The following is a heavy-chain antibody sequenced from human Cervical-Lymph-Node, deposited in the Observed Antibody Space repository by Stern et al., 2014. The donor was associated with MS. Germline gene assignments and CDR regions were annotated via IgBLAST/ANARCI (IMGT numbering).Heavy chain of an antibody. Sequence: QVQLVQSGAEVKKPGASVKVSCKTTGYTLNDYYLHWVRQAPGQGLEWMGWINPNSGSTKFAQKFQDRVTMTRGTSITTAYMELSRLRSDDTAVYFCARSYGSGTFLGFDYWGQGTLVAVSS. J-gene: IGHJ4*02. CDR3: ARSYGSGTFLGFDY. V-gene: IGHV1-2*02. CDR1: GYTLNDYY. D-gene: IGHD3-10*01. CDR2: INPNSGST.